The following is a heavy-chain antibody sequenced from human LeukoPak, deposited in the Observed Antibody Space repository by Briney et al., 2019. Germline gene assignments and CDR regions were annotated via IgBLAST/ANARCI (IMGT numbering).Heavy chain of an antibody. CDR1: GFIFSSYG. D-gene: IGHD3-10*01. CDR3: ARGGLGSWTFDS. CDR2: ISGTGTTI. Sequence: GSLRLSCAASGFIFSSYGMNWVRQAPGKGLEWVSYISGTGTTIYYADSVKGRFTISRGNAKYSLHLQMDSLRADDTAVYSCARGGLGSWTFDSWGQGTLVTVSS. V-gene: IGHV3-48*04. J-gene: IGHJ4*02.